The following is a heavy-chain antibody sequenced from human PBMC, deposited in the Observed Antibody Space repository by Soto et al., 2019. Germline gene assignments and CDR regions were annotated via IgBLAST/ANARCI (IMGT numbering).Heavy chain of an antibody. Sequence: QVQLVQSGAEVKKPGASVKVSCKASGYTFTGYYMHWVRQAPGQGLEWMGWINPNSGGTNYAQKFQGWVTKTRDTSISTAYMELSRLRSDDTAVYYCARGASGLAAAGTCDYWGQGTLVTVSS. V-gene: IGHV1-2*04. D-gene: IGHD6-13*01. J-gene: IGHJ4*02. CDR3: ARGASGLAAAGTCDY. CDR1: GYTFTGYY. CDR2: INPNSGGT.